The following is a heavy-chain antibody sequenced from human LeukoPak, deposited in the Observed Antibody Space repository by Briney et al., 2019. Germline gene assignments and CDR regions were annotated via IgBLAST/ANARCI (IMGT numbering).Heavy chain of an antibody. CDR2: IYYSGST. CDR3: ARQTGELPTEEYYFDY. J-gene: IGHJ4*02. V-gene: IGHV4-59*08. Sequence: SETLSLTCTVSGGSISSYYWSWIRQPPGKGLEWIGYIYYSGSTNYNPSLKSRVTISVDTSKNQFSLKLSSVTAADTAVYYCARQTGELPTEEYYFDYWGQGTLVTVSS. D-gene: IGHD7-27*01. CDR1: GGSISSYY.